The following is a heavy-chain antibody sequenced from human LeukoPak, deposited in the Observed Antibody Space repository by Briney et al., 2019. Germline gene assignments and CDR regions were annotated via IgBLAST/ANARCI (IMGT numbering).Heavy chain of an antibody. CDR2: INSDGSST. D-gene: IGHD2-15*01. V-gene: IGHV3-74*01. CDR3: ARLSGYCSGGSCYFPFDY. CDR1: GFTFSSYW. J-gene: IGHJ4*02. Sequence: PGGSLRLSCAASGFTFSSYWMHWVRQAPGKGLVWVSRINSDGSSTSYADSVKGRFTISRDNAKNTLYLQMNSLRAEDTAVYYCARLSGYCSGGSCYFPFDYWGQGTLVTVSS.